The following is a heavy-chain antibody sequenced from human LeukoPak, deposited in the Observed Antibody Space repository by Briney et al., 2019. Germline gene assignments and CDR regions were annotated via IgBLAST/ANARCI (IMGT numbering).Heavy chain of an antibody. V-gene: IGHV4-59*12. J-gene: IGHJ6*03. CDR1: GGSISNKY. CDR3: ARLKGSPLYYYYYMDV. CDR2: IYYSGST. Sequence: SETLSLTCTVSGGSISNKYWSWIRQPPGKGLEWIGYIYYSGSTNYNPSLKSRVTILVDTSKNQFSLKLSSVTAADTAVYYCARLKGSPLYYYYYMDVWGKGTTVTISS.